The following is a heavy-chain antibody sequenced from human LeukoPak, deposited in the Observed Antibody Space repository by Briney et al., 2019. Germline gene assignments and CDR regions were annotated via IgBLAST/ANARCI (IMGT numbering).Heavy chain of an antibody. CDR3: ARPIGTGAGVYYFDY. D-gene: IGHD1-7*01. CDR1: GYTFTNYY. V-gene: IGHV1-46*01. J-gene: IGHJ4*02. Sequence: ASVKVSCKTSGYTFTNYYIHWVRQAPGQGLEWMGVIKPSGGGATYAQKFQGRVTMTRDTSTSTVYMELGSLRSEDTAVYYCARPIGTGAGVYYFDYWGQGTLVTVSS. CDR2: IKPSGGGA.